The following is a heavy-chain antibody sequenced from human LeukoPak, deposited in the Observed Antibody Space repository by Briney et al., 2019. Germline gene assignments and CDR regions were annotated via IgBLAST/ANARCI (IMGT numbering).Heavy chain of an antibody. D-gene: IGHD1-26*01. J-gene: IGHJ4*02. CDR1: GFTFSSYS. Sequence: GGSLRLSCAASGFTFSSYSMNWVRQAPGKGLEWVSSISSSSSYIYYADSVKGRFTISRDNAKNSLYLQMNSLRAEDTAVYYCARDRGESLGAADYWGQGTLVTVSS. CDR3: ARDRGESLGAADY. CDR2: ISSSSSYI. V-gene: IGHV3-21*01.